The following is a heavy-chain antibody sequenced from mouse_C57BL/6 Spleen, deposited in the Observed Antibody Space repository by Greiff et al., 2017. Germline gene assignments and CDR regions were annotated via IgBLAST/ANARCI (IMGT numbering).Heavy chain of an antibody. D-gene: IGHD1-1*01. Sequence: QVQLQQPGAELVKPGASVKLSCKASGYTFTSYWMQWVKQRPGQGLEWIGEIDPSDSYTNYNQKFKGKATLTVDTSSSTAYMQLSSLTSEDSAVYYCARLSYGRAMDYWGQGTSVTVSA. V-gene: IGHV1-50*01. CDR1: GYTFTSYW. J-gene: IGHJ4*01. CDR3: ARLSYGRAMDY. CDR2: IDPSDSYT.